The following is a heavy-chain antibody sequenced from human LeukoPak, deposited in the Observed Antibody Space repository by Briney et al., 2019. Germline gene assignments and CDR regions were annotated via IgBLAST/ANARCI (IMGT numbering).Heavy chain of an antibody. Sequence: PGGSLRLSCAASGFTFSSYGMSWVRQAPGKGLEWVSVIYSGGSTYYADSVKGRFTISRDNSKNTLYLQMNSLRAEDTAVYYCARDPGNYDSSGYYYAWGQGTLVTVSS. CDR3: ARDPGNYDSSGYYYA. D-gene: IGHD3-22*01. CDR1: GFTFSSYG. V-gene: IGHV3-53*01. CDR2: IYSGGST. J-gene: IGHJ4*02.